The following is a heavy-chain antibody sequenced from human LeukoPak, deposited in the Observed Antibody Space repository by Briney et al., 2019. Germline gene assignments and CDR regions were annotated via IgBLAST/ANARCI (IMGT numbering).Heavy chain of an antibody. CDR1: GFTFSSCS. J-gene: IGHJ4*02. CDR3: ARDSRYCSSANCYFDY. Sequence: GGSLRLSCAASGFTFSSCSMNWVRQAPGKGLEWVSFISSSSSTIYYTDSVRGRFTISRGNAKNSLYLQMNSLRDEDTAVYYCARDSRYCSSANCYFDYWGQGTLVTVSS. CDR2: ISSSSSTI. D-gene: IGHD2-2*01. V-gene: IGHV3-48*02.